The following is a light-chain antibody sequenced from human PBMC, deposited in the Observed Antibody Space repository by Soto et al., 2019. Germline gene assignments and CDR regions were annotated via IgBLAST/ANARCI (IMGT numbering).Light chain of an antibody. J-gene: IGKJ3*01. Sequence: EIVLTQSPGTLSLSPGERATLSCRASQSVSSSYLAWYQQNPGQPPRLLIYGASSRATRLPDRFSGSGSGTDFTLTISRLEPEDFAVYYCQQYGSSLFTFGPGTKVDIK. V-gene: IGKV3-20*01. CDR3: QQYGSSLFT. CDR1: QSVSSSY. CDR2: GAS.